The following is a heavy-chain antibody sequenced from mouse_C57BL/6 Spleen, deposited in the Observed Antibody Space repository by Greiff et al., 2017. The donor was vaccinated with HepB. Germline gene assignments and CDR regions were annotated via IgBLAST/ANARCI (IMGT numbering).Heavy chain of an antibody. CDR1: GYTFTSYG. D-gene: IGHD2-4*01. Sequence: QVQLQQSGAELARPGASVKLSCKASGYTFTSYGISWVKQRTGQGLEWIGEIYPRSGNTYYNEKFKGKATLTADKSSSTAYIELRSLTSEDSAVYFCAREGDYDDAYAMDYWGQGTSVTVSS. J-gene: IGHJ4*01. CDR3: AREGDYDDAYAMDY. V-gene: IGHV1-81*01. CDR2: IYPRSGNT.